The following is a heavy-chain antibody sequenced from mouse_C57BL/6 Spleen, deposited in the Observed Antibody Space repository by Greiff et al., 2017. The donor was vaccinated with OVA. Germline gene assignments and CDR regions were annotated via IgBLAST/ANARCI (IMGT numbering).Heavy chain of an antibody. CDR2: ISDGGSYT. Sequence: EVMLVESGGGLVKPGGSLKLSCAASGFTFSSYAMSWVRQTPEKRLEWVATISDGGSYTYYPDNVKGRFTISRDNAKNTLYLQMSHLKSEDTAMYYCARDRDYGSSYDWFAYWGQGTLVTVSA. D-gene: IGHD1-1*01. CDR3: ARDRDYGSSYDWFAY. V-gene: IGHV5-4*01. J-gene: IGHJ3*01. CDR1: GFTFSSYA.